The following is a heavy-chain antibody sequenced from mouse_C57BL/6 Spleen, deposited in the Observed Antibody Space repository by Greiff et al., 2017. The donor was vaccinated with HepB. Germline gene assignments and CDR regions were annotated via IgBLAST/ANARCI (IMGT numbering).Heavy chain of an antibody. CDR2: ISYDGSN. CDR1: GYSITSGYY. D-gene: IGHD1-1*01. CDR3: AREGAITTVVAPFDY. Sequence: DVKLQESGPGLVKPSQSLSLTCSVTGYSITSGYYWNWIRQFPGNKLEWMGYISYDGSNNYNPSLKNRISITRDTSKNQFFLKLNSVTTEDTATYYCAREGAITTVVAPFDYWGQGTTLTVSS. J-gene: IGHJ2*01. V-gene: IGHV3-6*01.